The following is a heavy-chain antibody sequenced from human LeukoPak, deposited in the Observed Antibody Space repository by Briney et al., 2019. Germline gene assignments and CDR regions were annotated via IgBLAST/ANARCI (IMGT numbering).Heavy chain of an antibody. CDR3: ARYSSTWPYWYFDL. CDR2: ISHSGST. D-gene: IGHD6-13*01. CDR1: GGSISSGGYS. J-gene: IGHJ2*01. V-gene: IGHV4-30-2*01. Sequence: SETLSLTCAVSGGSISSGGYSWSWIRQPPGKGLEWIGCISHSGSTYYNPSLKGRVTISVDRSKNQFSLELTSVTAADTAVYYCARYSSTWPYWYFDLWGRGTLVTVSS.